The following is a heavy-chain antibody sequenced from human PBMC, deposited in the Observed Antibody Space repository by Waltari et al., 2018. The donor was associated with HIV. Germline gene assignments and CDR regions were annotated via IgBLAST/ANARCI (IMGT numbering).Heavy chain of an antibody. V-gene: IGHV3-48*01. CDR2: ISSSSRTI. D-gene: IGHD3-16*01. J-gene: IGHJ4*01. CDR3: AREFGTIDNFDY. CDR1: GYTFSSHT. Sequence: EVQLVESGGGLVQPGGSLRLSCAASGYTFSSHTIIWVRQAPGKGLELLSKISSSSRTIYYADSVEGRFTVSRDNARNSAYLQMNSLKVEDTAVYYCAREFGTIDNFDYWGQGTLVSVSS.